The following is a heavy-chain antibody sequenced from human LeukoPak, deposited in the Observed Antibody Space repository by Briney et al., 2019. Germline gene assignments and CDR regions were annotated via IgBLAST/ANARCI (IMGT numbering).Heavy chain of an antibody. CDR3: AKDADNYGMDV. J-gene: IGHJ6*02. V-gene: IGHV3-43*02. CDR2: ISGDGGST. D-gene: IGHD2-15*01. CDR1: GFTFDDYA. Sequence: GGSLRLSCAASGFTFDDYAMLCVRQAPGKGLERVSLISGDGGSTYYADSVKGRFTISRDNSKNSLYLQMNSLRTEDTALYYCAKDADNYGMDVWGQGTTVTVSS.